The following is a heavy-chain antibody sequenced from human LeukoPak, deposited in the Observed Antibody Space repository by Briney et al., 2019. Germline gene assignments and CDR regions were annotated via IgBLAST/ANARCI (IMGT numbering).Heavy chain of an antibody. CDR1: GYTFTSYD. J-gene: IGHJ4*02. D-gene: IGHD6-6*01. Sequence: ASVKASCKASGYTFTSYDINWMRQATGQGLEWMGWMNPNSGNTGYAQKFQGRVTMTRNTSISTAYMELSSLRSEDTAVYYCARERGSSSSFDYWGQGTLVTVSS. CDR2: MNPNSGNT. CDR3: ARERGSSSSFDY. V-gene: IGHV1-8*01.